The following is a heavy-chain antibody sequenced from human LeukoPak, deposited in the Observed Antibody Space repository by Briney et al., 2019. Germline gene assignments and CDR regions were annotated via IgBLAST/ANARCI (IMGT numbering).Heavy chain of an antibody. CDR3: ARGLRLLPPRFDI. V-gene: IGHV4-34*01. J-gene: IGHJ3*02. CDR2: INHSGST. Sequence: RASETLSLTCAVYGGSFSGYYWSWIRQPSGKGLEWIGEINHSGSTSYNPSLKSRVTISVDTSKNQFSLKLSSVTAADTAVYYCARGLRLLPPRFDIWGQGTMVTVSS. D-gene: IGHD2-15*01. CDR1: GGSFSGYY.